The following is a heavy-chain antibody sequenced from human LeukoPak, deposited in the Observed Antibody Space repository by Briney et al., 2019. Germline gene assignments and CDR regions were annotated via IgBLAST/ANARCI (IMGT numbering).Heavy chain of an antibody. CDR2: LYNSGNT. CDR3: ARDEKNWFEY. V-gene: IGHV4-59*01. CDR1: GGSFSGYY. J-gene: IGHJ5*01. Sequence: PSETLSLTCAVYGGSFSGYYWSWIRQPPGKGLEWIGYLYNSGNTNYNPSLKSRVTISVDTSKNQFSLSLSSVTAADTAVYYCARDEKNWFEYWGQGTLVTVSS.